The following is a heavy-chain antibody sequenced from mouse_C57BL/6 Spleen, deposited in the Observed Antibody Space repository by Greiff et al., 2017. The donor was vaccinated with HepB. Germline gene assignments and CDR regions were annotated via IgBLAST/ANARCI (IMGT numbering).Heavy chain of an antibody. D-gene: IGHD2-5*01. Sequence: EVQRVESGGGLVKPGGSLKLSCAASGFTFSDYGMHWVRQAPEKGLEWVAYISSGSSTIYYADTVKGRFTISRDSAKNTLFLQMTSLRSEDTAMYYCARRKAYYSNYGYFDYWGQGTTLTVSS. V-gene: IGHV5-17*01. CDR3: ARRKAYYSNYGYFDY. J-gene: IGHJ2*01. CDR2: ISSGSSTI. CDR1: GFTFSDYG.